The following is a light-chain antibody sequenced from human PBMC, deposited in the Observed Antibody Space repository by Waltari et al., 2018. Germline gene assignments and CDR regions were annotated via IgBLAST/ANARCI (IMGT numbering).Light chain of an antibody. V-gene: IGLV2-23*02. J-gene: IGLJ3*02. CDR2: DVP. CDR1: SSDVGTYNL. CDR3: CSYVGSSTLM. Sequence: QSALTQPASVSGSPGQSITISCTGSSSDVGTYNLVSWYQQQPCQVPKLLIYDVPKRPSEVSNRFSGSKSGHTASLTISGLQAEDEADYYCCSYVGSSTLMFGGGTKRTVL.